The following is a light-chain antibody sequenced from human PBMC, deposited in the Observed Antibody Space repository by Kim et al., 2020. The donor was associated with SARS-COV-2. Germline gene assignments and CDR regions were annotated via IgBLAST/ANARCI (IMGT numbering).Light chain of an antibody. J-gene: IGLJ2*01. CDR3: QVWDRTTDHCI. Sequence: SYELTQPPSISAAPGQTATITCGGNNIGSKSVYWYQQKPGQAPALVIYYDTRRPSGIPERFSGSNSGDTATLTISRVDAADEADYYCQVWDRTTDHCIFGGGTQLTVL. CDR1: NIGSKS. V-gene: IGLV3-21*04. CDR2: YDT.